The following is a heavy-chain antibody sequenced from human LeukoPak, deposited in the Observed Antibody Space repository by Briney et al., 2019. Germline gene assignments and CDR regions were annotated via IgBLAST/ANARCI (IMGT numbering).Heavy chain of an antibody. CDR2: MSQSGST. J-gene: IGHJ4*01. CDR1: GGSISSGGYY. Sequence: PSETLSLTCTVSGGSISSGGYYWTWIRQPPGKGLEWIGYMSQSGSTYYNPSLKSRVTISVDTSKSQFSLKLTSVTAADTAVYYCARDWSGPYYFDYWGQGTLVTVS. V-gene: IGHV4-31*03. CDR3: ARDWSGPYYFDY. D-gene: IGHD3-3*01.